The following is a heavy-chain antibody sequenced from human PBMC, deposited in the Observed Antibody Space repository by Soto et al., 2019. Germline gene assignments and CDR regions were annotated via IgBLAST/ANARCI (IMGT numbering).Heavy chain of an antibody. CDR1: GGSITSYH. V-gene: IGHV4-59*01. D-gene: IGHD6-19*01. CDR2: IYYSGST. J-gene: IGHJ5*02. Sequence: TSETLSLTCIVSGGSITSYHWSWIRQLPEKGLEWIAYIYYSGSTNYNPSLKSRVTMSLDTSKNQLSLKLTSVTAADTAVYYCARDLNLAVAGSLLNWFDPWGQGTLVTVSS. CDR3: ARDLNLAVAGSLLNWFDP.